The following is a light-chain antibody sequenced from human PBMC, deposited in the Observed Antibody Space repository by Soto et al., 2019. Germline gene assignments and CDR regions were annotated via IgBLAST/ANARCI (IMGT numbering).Light chain of an antibody. V-gene: IGKV1-5*01. CDR3: QPDET. Sequence: DIQMTQSPSTLSASVGDRVTITCRASQSISSWLAWYQQKPGKAPKLLIYDASSLESGVPSRFSGSGSGTECTLTISSLQPDYFANYYCQPDETFGQGTKVEIK. CDR1: QSISSW. CDR2: DAS. J-gene: IGKJ1*01.